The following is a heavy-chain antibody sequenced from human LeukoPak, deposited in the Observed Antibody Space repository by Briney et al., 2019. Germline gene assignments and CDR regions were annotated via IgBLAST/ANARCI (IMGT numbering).Heavy chain of an antibody. CDR3: TTYSSVSSRNYYFDY. J-gene: IGHJ4*02. CDR2: IKSKADGGAT. D-gene: IGHD6-19*01. CDR1: GFIFSNAW. Sequence: GGSLRLSCAASGFIFSNAWMSWVRQAPGKGLEWVGRIKSKADGGATDYAAPVKGRFTISRDDSKNTLYLQKNSLKTEDTAVYYCTTYSSVSSRNYYFDYWGQGTPVTVSS. V-gene: IGHV3-15*01.